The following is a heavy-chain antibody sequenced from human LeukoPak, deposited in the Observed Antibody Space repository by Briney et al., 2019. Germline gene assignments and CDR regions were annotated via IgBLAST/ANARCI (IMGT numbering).Heavy chain of an antibody. Sequence: PSETLSLLCSVSGGFINSGYWSWIRQPPGKGLEWIGLLYPSGSTNYNPSLKSRVTISVDTSRTQFSLKLSSMTAADTAVYYCAGGHYPLEYWGQGTLVTVSS. CDR1: GGFINSGY. CDR3: AGGHYPLEY. CDR2: LYPSGST. V-gene: IGHV4-59*01. J-gene: IGHJ4*02. D-gene: IGHD1-26*01.